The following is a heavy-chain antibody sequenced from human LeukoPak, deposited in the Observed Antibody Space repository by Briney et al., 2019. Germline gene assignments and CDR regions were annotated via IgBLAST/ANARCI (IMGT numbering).Heavy chain of an antibody. CDR3: ARTVSGWYPFAFDI. CDR1: GGSISSYY. Sequence: SETLSLSCTVSGGSISSYYRSWIRQPAGKGLEWIGRIYTSGSTNYNPSLNSRVTMSVGTSKNQFSLKLSSVTAADTAVYYCARTVSGWYPFAFDIWGQGTMVTVSS. V-gene: IGHV4-4*07. CDR2: IYTSGST. J-gene: IGHJ3*02. D-gene: IGHD6-19*01.